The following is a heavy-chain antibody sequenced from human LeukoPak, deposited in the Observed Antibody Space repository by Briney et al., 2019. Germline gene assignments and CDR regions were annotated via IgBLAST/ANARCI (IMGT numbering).Heavy chain of an antibody. CDR1: GGSISSYY. Sequence: SETLSLTCTVSGGSISSYYWSWIRQPPGKGLEWIGYIYYSGSTNYNPSLKSRVTISVDTSKNQFSLKLSSVTAADTAVYYCARDRGVDCSSTSCQGDWFDPWGQGTLVTVSS. V-gene: IGHV4-59*12. CDR3: ARDRGVDCSSTSCQGDWFDP. CDR2: IYYSGST. D-gene: IGHD2-2*01. J-gene: IGHJ5*02.